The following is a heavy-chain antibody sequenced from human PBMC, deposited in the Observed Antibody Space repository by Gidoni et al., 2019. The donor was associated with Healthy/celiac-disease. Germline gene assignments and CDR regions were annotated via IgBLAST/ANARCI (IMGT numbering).Heavy chain of an antibody. CDR1: GFTFRSYR. CDR2: ISSSSSTI. V-gene: IGHV3-48*01. J-gene: IGHJ4*02. Sequence: EVQLVESGGGLVQPGGSLRLSCAAAGFTFRSYRMNWVRQAPGKGLEWVSYISSSSSTIYYADSVKGRFTISRDNAKNSLYLQMNSLRAEDTAVYYCARGDYGSGSYPQRDAFDYWGQGTLVTVSS. CDR3: ARGDYGSGSYPQRDAFDY. D-gene: IGHD3-10*01.